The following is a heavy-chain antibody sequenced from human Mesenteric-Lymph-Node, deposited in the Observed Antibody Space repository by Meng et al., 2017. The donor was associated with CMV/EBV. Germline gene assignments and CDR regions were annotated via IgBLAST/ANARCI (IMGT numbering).Heavy chain of an antibody. CDR3: AKSRSSTPGIVDD. CDR2: IYGTGIT. V-gene: IGHV4-61*08. J-gene: IGHJ4*02. Sequence: LPESGPGRLKPLAPLSLTCMFSGVALTSGAYHWSWIRQSPGKGLEWIGYIYGTGITIYNPSLKSRVTILLETSKNQFSLKLNSVTTADTAVYYCAKSRSSTPGIVDDWGQGTLVTVSS. CDR1: GVALTSGAYH. D-gene: IGHD2/OR15-2a*01.